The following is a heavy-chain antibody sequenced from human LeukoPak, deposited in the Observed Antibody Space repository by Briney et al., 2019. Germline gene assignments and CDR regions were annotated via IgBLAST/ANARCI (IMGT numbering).Heavy chain of an antibody. D-gene: IGHD4-11*01. CDR3: ARDRGTTVTTEVDWGHYYYMDV. CDR2: ISAYNGNT. V-gene: IGHV1-18*01. Sequence: ASVKVSCKASGYTFTSYGIGWVRQAPGQGLEWMGWISAYNGNTNYAQKLQGRATMTTDTSTSTDYMELRSLRSDDTAVYYCARDRGTTVTTEVDWGHYYYMDVWGKGTTVTVSS. J-gene: IGHJ6*03. CDR1: GYTFTSYG.